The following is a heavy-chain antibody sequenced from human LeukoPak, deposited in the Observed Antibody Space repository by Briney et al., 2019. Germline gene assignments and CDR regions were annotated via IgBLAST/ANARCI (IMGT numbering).Heavy chain of an antibody. V-gene: IGHV3-9*01. CDR3: AKDMGRGRTIFGVVKGYFDY. CDR1: GFTFDDYG. J-gene: IGHJ4*02. CDR2: ISWNSGSI. Sequence: GGSLRLSCAASGFTFDDYGMHWVRHAPGKGLEWVSGISWNSGSIVYADSVKGRFTISRDNAKISLYLQMNSLRAEDTALYYCAKDMGRGRTIFGVVKGYFDYWGQGTLVTVSS. D-gene: IGHD3-3*01.